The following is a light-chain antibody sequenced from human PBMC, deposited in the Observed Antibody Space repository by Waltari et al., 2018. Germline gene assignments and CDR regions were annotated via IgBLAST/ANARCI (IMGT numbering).Light chain of an antibody. Sequence: QSVLTQPPSASGTPGQRVTISCSGSTSNIGGNYVYWYQQLPGTAPKLLIYRNNHRPSGVPARFSGSKSRTSASLAISGLRSGDEADYFCATWDDSLSGPRVFGGGTRLTV. CDR1: TSNIGGNY. V-gene: IGLV1-47*01. J-gene: IGLJ3*02. CDR2: RNN. CDR3: ATWDDSLSGPRV.